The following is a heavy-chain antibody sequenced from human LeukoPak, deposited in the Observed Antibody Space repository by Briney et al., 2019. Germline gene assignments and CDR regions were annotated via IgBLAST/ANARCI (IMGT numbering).Heavy chain of an antibody. J-gene: IGHJ4*02. CDR3: ARDRSSSE. CDR1: GFPFSTHS. V-gene: IGHV3-20*04. D-gene: IGHD3-22*01. Sequence: GGSLRLSCAASGFPFSTHSLNWVRQAPGKGLEWVSGINWNGGSTGYADSVKGRFTISRDNAKNSLYLQMNSLRAEDTALYYCARDRSSSEWGQGTLVTVSS. CDR2: INWNGGST.